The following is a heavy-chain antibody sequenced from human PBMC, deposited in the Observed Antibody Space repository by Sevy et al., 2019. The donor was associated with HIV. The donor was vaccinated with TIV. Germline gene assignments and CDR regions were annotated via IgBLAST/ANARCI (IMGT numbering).Heavy chain of an antibody. CDR3: ARHCSGTSCSHAFDI. V-gene: IGHV4-34*01. Sequence: SETLSLTCAVYGGSFSGYYWSWIRQPPGKGLEWIGEINHSGSTNYNPSLKSRVTISGDTSKNQFSLELSSVTAADTAVYYCARHCSGTSCSHAFDIWGQGTMVTV. CDR2: INHSGST. J-gene: IGHJ3*02. D-gene: IGHD2-2*01. CDR1: GGSFSGYY.